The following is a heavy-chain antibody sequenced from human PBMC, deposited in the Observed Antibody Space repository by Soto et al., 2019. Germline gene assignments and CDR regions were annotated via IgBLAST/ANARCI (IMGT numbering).Heavy chain of an antibody. CDR2: INPSGGST. D-gene: IGHD2-15*01. J-gene: IGHJ4*02. Sequence: GASVKVSCKASGYTFTSYYMHWVRQAPGQGLEWMGIINPSGGSTSYAQKFQGRVTMTRDTSTSTVYMELSSLRSEDTAVYYCARDLRYCSGGSCYLFDYWGQGTLVPVSS. CDR1: GYTFTSYY. V-gene: IGHV1-46*01. CDR3: ARDLRYCSGGSCYLFDY.